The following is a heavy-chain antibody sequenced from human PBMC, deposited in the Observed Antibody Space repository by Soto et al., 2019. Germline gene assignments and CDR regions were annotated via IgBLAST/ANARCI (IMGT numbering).Heavy chain of an antibody. D-gene: IGHD3-3*01. V-gene: IGHV1-3*01. CDR2: INAGNGNT. CDR3: ARDPLRFFEWLLAYYFDY. J-gene: IGHJ4*02. Sequence: QVQLVQSGAEVKKPGASVKVSCKASGYTFTSYAMHWVRQALGQRLEWMGWINAGNGNTKYSQKFQGRVTITRDTSASTAYMELSSLRSEDTAVYYCARDPLRFFEWLLAYYFDYWVQGTLVTVSS. CDR1: GYTFTSYA.